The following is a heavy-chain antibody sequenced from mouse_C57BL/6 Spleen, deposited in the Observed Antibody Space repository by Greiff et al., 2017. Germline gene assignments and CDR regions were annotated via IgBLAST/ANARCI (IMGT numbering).Heavy chain of an antibody. J-gene: IGHJ1*03. CDR2: IYPGSGNT. V-gene: IGHV1-76*01. CDR1: GYTFTDYY. D-gene: IGHD1-1*01. Sequence: QVQLQQSGAELVRPGASVKLSCKASGYTFTDYYINWVKQRPGQGLEWIARIYPGSGNTYYNEKFKGKATLTAEKSSSTAYMQLSSLTSEDSAVFFCAREPYGSSYGYFDVWGTGTTVTVSS. CDR3: AREPYGSSYGYFDV.